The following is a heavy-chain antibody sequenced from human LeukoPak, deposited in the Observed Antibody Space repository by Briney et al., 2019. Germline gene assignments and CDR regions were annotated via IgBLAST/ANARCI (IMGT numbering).Heavy chain of an antibody. CDR3: ARAVGYCSSTSCYTVYYYMDV. CDR1: GGTFSSYA. V-gene: IGHV1-69*13. CDR2: IIPIFGTA. J-gene: IGHJ6*03. D-gene: IGHD2-2*02. Sequence: ASVKVSCKASGGTFSSYAISWVRQAPGQGLEWMGGIIPIFGTANYAQKFQGRVTITADESTSTAYMELSSLRSEDTAVYCCARAVGYCSSTSCYTVYYYMDVWGKGTTVTVSS.